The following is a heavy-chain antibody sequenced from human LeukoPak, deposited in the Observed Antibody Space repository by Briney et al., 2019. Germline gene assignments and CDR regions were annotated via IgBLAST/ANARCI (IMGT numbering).Heavy chain of an antibody. CDR3: AKAREGRKYCSSTSCYVFDY. J-gene: IGHJ4*02. V-gene: IGHV3-23*01. CDR1: GFTFSNYA. Sequence: GGSLRVSCAASGFTFSNYAMSWVRQAPGKGLEWVSGINGNGGSTYNADSVKGRFTISRDNSKNTLYLQMNSLRAEDTAVYYCAKAREGRKYCSSTSCYVFDYWGQGTLVTVSS. D-gene: IGHD2-2*01. CDR2: INGNGGST.